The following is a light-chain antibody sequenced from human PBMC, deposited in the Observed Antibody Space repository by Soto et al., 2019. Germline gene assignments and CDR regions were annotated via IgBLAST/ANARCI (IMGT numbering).Light chain of an antibody. Sequence: DIQMTQSPSTLSASVGDRVTITCRASQSISSWLAWYQQKPGRAPKLLIYQASSSGIGVPSRFSGSGSGTEFTLTISSLQPDDFATYYCQYYKASSTFGQGTRLEIK. CDR3: QYYKASST. J-gene: IGKJ1*01. CDR2: QAS. V-gene: IGKV1-5*03. CDR1: QSISSW.